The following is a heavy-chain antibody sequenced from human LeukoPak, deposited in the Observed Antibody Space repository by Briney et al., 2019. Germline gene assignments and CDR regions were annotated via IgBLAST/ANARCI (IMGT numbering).Heavy chain of an antibody. CDR1: GFTFSSYA. CDR2: ISGSGGST. Sequence: PGGSLRLSCAASGFTFSSYAMSWVRQAPGKGLEWVSAISGSGGSTYYADSVKGRFTISRDNAKNSLYLQMNSLRAEDTAVYYCAREGYYGSGTDYWGQGTLVTVSS. J-gene: IGHJ4*02. D-gene: IGHD3-10*01. V-gene: IGHV3-23*01. CDR3: AREGYYGSGTDY.